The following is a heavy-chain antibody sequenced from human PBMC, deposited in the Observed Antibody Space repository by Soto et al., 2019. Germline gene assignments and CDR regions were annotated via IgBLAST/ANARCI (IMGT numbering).Heavy chain of an antibody. CDR1: GDSINDYY. V-gene: IGHV4-59*01. Sequence: SETLSLTCTVSGDSINDYYWSWIRQPPGKGLEWIGYIYHSGSTYYNPSLKSRVTISLDASKIQFSLKLNSVTAADTAVYYCARASRNYFAYWGQGTLVTVSS. CDR2: IYHSGST. J-gene: IGHJ4*02. CDR3: ARASRNYFAY.